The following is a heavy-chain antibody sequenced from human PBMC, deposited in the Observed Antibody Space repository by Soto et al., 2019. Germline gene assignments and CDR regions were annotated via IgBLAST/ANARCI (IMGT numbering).Heavy chain of an antibody. CDR1: GFTFDDYG. D-gene: IGHD3-9*01. V-gene: IGHV3-20*01. CDR2: INWNGGST. Sequence: EVQLVESGGGVVRPGGSLRLSCAASGFTFDDYGMSWVRQAPGKGLEWVSGINWNGGSTGYADSVKGRFTISRDNAKNSLYLQMNSLRAEDTVLYHCARASNYDILTGYYPATFDYWGQGTLVTVSS. J-gene: IGHJ4*02. CDR3: ARASNYDILTGYYPATFDY.